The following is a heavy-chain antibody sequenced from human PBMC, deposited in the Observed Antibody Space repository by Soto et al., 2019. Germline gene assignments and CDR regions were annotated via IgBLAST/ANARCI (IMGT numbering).Heavy chain of an antibody. Sequence: PGGSLRLSCAASGFTFSSYGMHWVRQAPGKGLEWVAVISYDGSNKYYADSVKGRFTISRDNSKNTLYLQMNSLRAEDTAVYYCAKDRSAVYDIPFDYWGQGTLVTVSS. CDR3: AKDRSAVYDIPFDY. CDR1: GFTFSSYG. J-gene: IGHJ4*02. D-gene: IGHD3-9*01. CDR2: ISYDGSNK. V-gene: IGHV3-30*18.